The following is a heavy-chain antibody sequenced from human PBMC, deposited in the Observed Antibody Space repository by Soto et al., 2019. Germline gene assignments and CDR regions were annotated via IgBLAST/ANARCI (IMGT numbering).Heavy chain of an antibody. Sequence: QVRLVQSGAEVKKPGASVKVSCKASGYTFTSYGISWVRQAPGQGLEWMGWISAYNGNTNYAQKLQCRVTMTTDTTTSTAYMELRSLRSDDTAVYYCARDPNIVVVPAAPMFDPWGQGTLVTVSS. J-gene: IGHJ5*02. V-gene: IGHV1-18*01. CDR1: GYTFTSYG. CDR2: ISAYNGNT. CDR3: ARDPNIVVVPAAPMFDP. D-gene: IGHD2-2*01.